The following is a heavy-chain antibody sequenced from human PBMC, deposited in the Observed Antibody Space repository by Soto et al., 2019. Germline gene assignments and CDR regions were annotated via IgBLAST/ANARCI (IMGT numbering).Heavy chain of an antibody. V-gene: IGHV1-69*01. D-gene: IGHD3-22*01. J-gene: IGHJ3*02. Sequence: QVQLVQSGAEVKKPGSSVKVSCKASGGTFSSYAISWVRQAPGQGLEWMGGIIPIFGTANYAQKFQGRVTITADETTSTAYMELSSLRSEDTAVYYCARSRVTYYYDRRAFDIWGQGTMVTVSS. CDR2: IIPIFGTA. CDR1: GGTFSSYA. CDR3: ARSRVTYYYDRRAFDI.